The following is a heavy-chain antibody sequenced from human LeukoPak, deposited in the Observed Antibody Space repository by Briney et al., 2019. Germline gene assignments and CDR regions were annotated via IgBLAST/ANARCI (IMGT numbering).Heavy chain of an antibody. D-gene: IGHD2-2*02. J-gene: IGHJ3*02. CDR1: GYSISSGYH. Sequence: SETLSLTCAVSGYSISSGYHWGWIRQPPGKGLEWIGSIYHSGSTYYNPSLKSRVTISVDTSKNQFSLKLSSVTAADTAMYYCARDHCSGSSCYRGSTNAFDIWGQGTMVTVSS. CDR2: IYHSGST. V-gene: IGHV4-38-2*02. CDR3: ARDHCSGSSCYRGSTNAFDI.